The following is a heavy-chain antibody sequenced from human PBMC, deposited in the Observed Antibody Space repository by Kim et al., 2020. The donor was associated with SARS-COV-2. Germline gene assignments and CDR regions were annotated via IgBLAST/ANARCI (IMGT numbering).Heavy chain of an antibody. Sequence: VKGRFTNSRDNSKNTLYLQMNSLRAEDTAVYYCARDYYDSSGYSNYGMDVWGQGTTVTVSS. J-gene: IGHJ6*02. D-gene: IGHD3-22*01. CDR3: ARDYYDSSGYSNYGMDV. V-gene: IGHV3-30*01.